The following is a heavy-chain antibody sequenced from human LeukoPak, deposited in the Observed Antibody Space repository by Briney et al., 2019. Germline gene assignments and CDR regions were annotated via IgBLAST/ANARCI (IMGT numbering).Heavy chain of an antibody. V-gene: IGHV1-8*01. CDR3: ARASGRKAPYYIDV. CDR1: GYTFTSYD. CDR2: MNPNSGNM. D-gene: IGHD1-26*01. Sequence: ASVKVSCKASGYTFTSYDINWVRQATGQGLEWMGWMNPNSGNMGYAQKFRGRVTMTRNTSISTAYMELSSLRSEDTAVYYCARASGRKAPYYIDVWGKGTTVTVSS. J-gene: IGHJ6*03.